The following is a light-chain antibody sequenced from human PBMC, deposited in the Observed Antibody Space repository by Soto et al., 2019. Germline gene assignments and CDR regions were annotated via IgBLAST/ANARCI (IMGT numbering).Light chain of an antibody. CDR2: DAS. V-gene: IGKV3-15*01. J-gene: IGKJ4*01. Sequence: EVVMTQSPATLSVSPGERLTVSCRASQSVGTYLAWFQQKPGQAPKVLIYDASTRATGVPARFSGSGSGSEFTLTISSLQSEDFAVYYCQQYNNWPLTFGGGTKVEIK. CDR3: QQYNNWPLT. CDR1: QSVGTY.